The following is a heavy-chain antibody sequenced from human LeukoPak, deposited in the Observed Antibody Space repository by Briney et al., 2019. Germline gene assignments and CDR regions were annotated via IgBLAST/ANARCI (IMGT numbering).Heavy chain of an antibody. Sequence: SETLSLTCAVYGGSFSGYYWSWIRQPPGKGLEWIGEINHSGSTNYNPSLKSRVTISVDTSKNQFSLKLSSVTAAATAVYYCASRRWLQYRGTIDYWGQGTLVTVSS. CDR1: GGSFSGYY. J-gene: IGHJ4*02. D-gene: IGHD5-24*01. CDR3: ASRRWLQYRGTIDY. V-gene: IGHV4-34*01. CDR2: INHSGST.